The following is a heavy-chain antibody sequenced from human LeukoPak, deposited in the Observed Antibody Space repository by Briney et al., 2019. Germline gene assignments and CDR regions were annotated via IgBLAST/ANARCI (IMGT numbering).Heavy chain of an antibody. V-gene: IGHV4-59*01. Sequence: SEILSLTCTVSGGSISSYYWSWIRQPPGKGLEWIGYIYYSGSTNYNPSLKSRVTISVDTSKNQFSLKLSSVTAADTAVYYCARGRGLLWFGGAAFDIWGQGTMVTVSS. CDR1: GGSISSYY. CDR3: ARGRGLLWFGGAAFDI. J-gene: IGHJ3*02. D-gene: IGHD3-10*01. CDR2: IYYSGST.